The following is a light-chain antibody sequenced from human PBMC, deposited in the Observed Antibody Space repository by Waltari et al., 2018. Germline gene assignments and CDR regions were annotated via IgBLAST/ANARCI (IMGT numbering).Light chain of an antibody. CDR2: WAS. CDR3: QQYYNTPPA. V-gene: IGKV4-1*01. J-gene: IGKJ1*01. CDR1: QSVSDHVNNKNY. Sequence: IVMTQSTDPLTVSPGESASITRRSSQSVSDHVNNKNYLAWYRQKPRQPPKLLISWASTREFGVPDRFSGSGSGTEFTLTISSLQPEDVAVYYCQQYYNTPPAFGQGTKVEIK.